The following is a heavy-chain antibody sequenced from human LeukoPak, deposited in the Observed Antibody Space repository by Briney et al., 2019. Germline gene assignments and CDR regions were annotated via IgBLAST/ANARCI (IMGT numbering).Heavy chain of an antibody. CDR2: IYPRDGST. Sequence: ASVTVSCAASGYTFTSNYIHWVRQAPGQGLEWMGMIYPRDGSTSYAQKFQGRVTVTRDTSTSTVHMELSGLRSEDTAVYYCARDQEGFDYWGQGTLVTVSS. V-gene: IGHV1-46*01. J-gene: IGHJ4*02. CDR1: GYTFTSNY. CDR3: ARDQEGFDY.